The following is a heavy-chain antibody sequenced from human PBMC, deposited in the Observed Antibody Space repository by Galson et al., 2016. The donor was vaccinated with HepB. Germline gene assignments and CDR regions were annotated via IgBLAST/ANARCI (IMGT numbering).Heavy chain of an antibody. Sequence: SVKVSCKASGGTFSSYAISWVRQAPGQGLEWMGGIIPIFGTANYAQKFQGRVTITADKSTSTAYMELSSLRSEDTAVYYCARALITYYYDSSGYYYPDYWGQGTLVTVSS. J-gene: IGHJ4*02. V-gene: IGHV1-69*06. D-gene: IGHD3-22*01. CDR1: GGTFSSYA. CDR2: IIPIFGTA. CDR3: ARALITYYYDSSGYYYPDY.